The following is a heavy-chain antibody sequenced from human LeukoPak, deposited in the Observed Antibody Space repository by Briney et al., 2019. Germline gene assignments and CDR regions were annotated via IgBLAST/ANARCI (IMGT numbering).Heavy chain of an antibody. D-gene: IGHD1-7*01. CDR3: ARGHWNYDFDY. Sequence: GRCLRLSCAASGFTFSSHSMSSVSHAPGDGLGWVSSISSSSSYIYYADSVKGRFTISRDNAKDSLYLQMISLRAEDTAVYYCARGHWNYDFDYWGQGTLVTVSS. V-gene: IGHV3-21*01. J-gene: IGHJ4*02. CDR2: ISSSSSYI. CDR1: GFTFSSHS.